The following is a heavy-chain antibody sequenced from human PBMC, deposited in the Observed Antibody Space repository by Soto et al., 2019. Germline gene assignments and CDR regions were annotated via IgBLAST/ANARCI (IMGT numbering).Heavy chain of an antibody. CDR1: DFSFTHAW. CDR2: IKSQTDDGTT. Sequence: EVHLVESGGGLVKPGGSLRLSCAASDFSFTHAWLTWVRQAPGRGLEWVGRIKSQTDDGTTAYAAPVTGRFSISRDDSKKMLYLQMNGLKSEDTGVYYCTTDAFAGRPRRNQYYAMDVWGQGTAVTVSS. CDR3: TTDAFAGRPRRNQYYAMDV. D-gene: IGHD6-6*01. J-gene: IGHJ6*02. V-gene: IGHV3-15*07.